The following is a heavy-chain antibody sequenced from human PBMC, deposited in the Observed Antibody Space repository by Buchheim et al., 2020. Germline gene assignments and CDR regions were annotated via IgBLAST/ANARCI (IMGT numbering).Heavy chain of an antibody. CDR3: SGAVASEYYGIDV. V-gene: IGHV4-39*07. J-gene: IGHJ6*02. Sequence: QLQLQESGPGLVKPSETLSLTCTVSGGSISSNRYYWGWIRQPPGKGLEWIGNIYYSGITYYNPSLKSRVTISIDTSKNQYSLKLRSVTAADMAVYYCSGAVASEYYGIDVWGQGTT. CDR1: GGSISSNRYY. D-gene: IGHD6-19*01. CDR2: IYYSGIT.